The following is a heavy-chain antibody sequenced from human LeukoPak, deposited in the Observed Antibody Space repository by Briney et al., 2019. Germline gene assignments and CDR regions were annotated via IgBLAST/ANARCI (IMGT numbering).Heavy chain of an antibody. Sequence: GGSLRLSCAASGFTFSSYNLNWVRQAPGKGLEGVSSITGRSSFIYYAGPVQGRFTTSRDNAKNSVYLQMNSLRAEDTAVYYCARDGKGDTAMVIGYWGQGTLVTVSS. CDR2: ITGRSSFI. CDR1: GFTFSSYN. V-gene: IGHV3-21*01. D-gene: IGHD5-18*01. J-gene: IGHJ4*02. CDR3: ARDGKGDTAMVIGY.